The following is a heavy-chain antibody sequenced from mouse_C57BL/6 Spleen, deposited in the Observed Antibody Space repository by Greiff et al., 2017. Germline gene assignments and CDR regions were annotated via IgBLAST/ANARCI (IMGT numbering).Heavy chain of an antibody. CDR2: IDPSDSYT. D-gene: IGHD2-5*01. Sequence: QVQLKQPGAELVMPGASVKLSCKASGYTFTSYWMHWVKQRPGQGLEWIGEIDPSDSYTNYNQKFKGKSTLTVDKSSSTAYMQLSSLTSEDSAVDYCARFNSNHWYFDVWGTGTTVTVSS. CDR3: ARFNSNHWYFDV. V-gene: IGHV1-69*01. CDR1: GYTFTSYW. J-gene: IGHJ1*03.